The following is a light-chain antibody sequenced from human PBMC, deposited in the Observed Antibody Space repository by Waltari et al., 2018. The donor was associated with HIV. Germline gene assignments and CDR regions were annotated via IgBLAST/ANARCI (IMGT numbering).Light chain of an antibody. CDR2: EVY. CDR1: RSDVGGNNY. Sequence: QSALTQPPSASGSPGQSVTISCNGTRSDVGGNNYVSWYQQYPGKAPRLMIYEVYKRPSGVPHRFSGSNSGNTASLTVSGLQAEDEANYYCSSYAGINTYVLFGGGTKLTVL. V-gene: IGLV2-8*01. CDR3: SSYAGINTYVL. J-gene: IGLJ2*01.